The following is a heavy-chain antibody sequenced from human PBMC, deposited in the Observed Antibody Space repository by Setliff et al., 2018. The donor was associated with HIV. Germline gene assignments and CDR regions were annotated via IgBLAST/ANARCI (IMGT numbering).Heavy chain of an antibody. V-gene: IGHV4-31*03. CDR3: ARLTYYYDTSGPAAAFDI. CDR2: IYYSGTT. D-gene: IGHD3-22*01. Sequence: PSETLSLTCTVSGGSINSGGHYWSWIRQHPGKGLEWIGYIYYSGTTYYNPSVKSRVTISLDTSKNQFSLKLSSMAAADTAVYYCARLTYYYDTSGPAAAFDIWGQGTMVTVSS. J-gene: IGHJ3*02. CDR1: GGSINSGGHY.